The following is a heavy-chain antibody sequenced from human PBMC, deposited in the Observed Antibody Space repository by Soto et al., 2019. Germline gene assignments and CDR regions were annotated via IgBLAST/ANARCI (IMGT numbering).Heavy chain of an antibody. Sequence: QVQLQESGPGLVRPSETLSLTCTVAGDSVSSGSHHWNWIRQAPGKGLEWIGSIYFTGRTNHNPSLKSPVTISVDTSKNHLSLNLTSVTAADTAVYYCARDLVRNGGRVYAFDLWGQGTKVTVSS. CDR3: ARDLVRNGGRVYAFDL. V-gene: IGHV4-61*03. CDR2: IYFTGRT. D-gene: IGHD6-6*01. CDR1: GDSVSSGSHH. J-gene: IGHJ3*01.